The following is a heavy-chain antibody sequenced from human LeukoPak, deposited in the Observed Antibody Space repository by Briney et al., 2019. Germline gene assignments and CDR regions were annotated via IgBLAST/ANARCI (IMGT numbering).Heavy chain of an antibody. J-gene: IGHJ4*02. CDR2: ISRSGSTT. CDR1: GFTFSADS. Sequence: GGSLRLSCAGSGFTFSADSMNWVRQPPDKGLEWISYISRSGSTTYYRDSVKGRSTISRDNAKNSVFLQLNSLRDEDTAVYFCARDRPGKYYFDSWGQGALVIVSS. CDR3: ARDRPGKYYFDS. V-gene: IGHV3-48*02. D-gene: IGHD1-14*01.